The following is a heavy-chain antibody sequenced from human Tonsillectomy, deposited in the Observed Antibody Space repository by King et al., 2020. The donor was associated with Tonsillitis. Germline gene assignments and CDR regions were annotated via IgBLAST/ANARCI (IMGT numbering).Heavy chain of an antibody. CDR3: AKVTRQTTMLHTYYSSYVMDL. D-gene: IGHD1-14*01. CDR1: GFTFDDYA. J-gene: IGHJ6*02. V-gene: IGHV3-9*01. Sequence: VQLVESGGGLVQPGRSLRLACAASGFTFDDYAMHWVRQAPGKGLEGGSGISGNSGSIGYADSVKGRFTISRDNAKNSLYVQRNSMRAEDTAFYYCAKVTRQTTMLHTYYSSYVMDLCAQGATLTVSS. CDR2: ISGNSGSI.